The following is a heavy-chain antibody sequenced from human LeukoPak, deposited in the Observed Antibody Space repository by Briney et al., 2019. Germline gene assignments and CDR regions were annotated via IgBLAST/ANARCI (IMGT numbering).Heavy chain of an antibody. CDR3: ASGEFSGDLDY. V-gene: IGHV4-4*07. D-gene: IGHD7-27*01. CDR2: IYTSGTI. J-gene: IGHJ4*02. Sequence: SETLSLTCTVSGGSISSYYWSWIRQPAGTALEWIGRIYTSGTITYNPSLKSRVTMSVDTSKNQFSLKLSSVTAADTAVYYCASGEFSGDLDYWGQGTRVTVSS. CDR1: GGSISSYY.